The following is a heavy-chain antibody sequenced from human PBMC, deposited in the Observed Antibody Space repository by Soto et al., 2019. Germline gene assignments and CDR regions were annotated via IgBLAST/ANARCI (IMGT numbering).Heavy chain of an antibody. J-gene: IGHJ6*02. D-gene: IGHD6-13*01. CDR2: IYYSGST. CDR1: GGSISSYY. V-gene: IGHV4-59*01. CDR3: ASDSSWSNSNTYYYYGMEV. Sequence: PSETLSLTCTVSGGSISSYYWSWIRQPPGKGLEWIGYIYYSGSTNYNPSLKSRVTISVDTSKNQFSLKLSSVTAADTAVYYCASDSSWSNSNTYYYYGMEVWGQGTTVTVTS.